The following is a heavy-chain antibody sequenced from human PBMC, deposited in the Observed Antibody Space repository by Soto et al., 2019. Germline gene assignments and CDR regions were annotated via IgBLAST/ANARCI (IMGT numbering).Heavy chain of an antibody. V-gene: IGHV4-59*08. J-gene: IGHJ6*02. CDR3: ARVQGGMDV. CDR2: IYYSGST. Sequence: SETLSLTCTVSGDSIRSYYWTWIRQPPGKGLEWIGYIYYSGSTYYNPSLKSRVTISVDTSKNQFSLKLSSVTAADTAVYYCARVQGGMDVWGQGTTVTVS. CDR1: GDSIRSYY.